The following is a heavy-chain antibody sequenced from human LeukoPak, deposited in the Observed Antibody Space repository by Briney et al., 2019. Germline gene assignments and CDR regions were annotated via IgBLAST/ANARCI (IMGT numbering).Heavy chain of an antibody. V-gene: IGHV5-51*01. CDR3: VRSRGYSYGYSYYFDY. Sequence: GESLKISCNGSGYXFTTNWICWVRQMPGKGLEWMGIIYPGDSETRYSPSFQGQVTISADKSISTAYVRWSSLKASDTAMYYCVRSRGYSYGYSYYFDYWGQGTLVTVSS. D-gene: IGHD5-18*01. J-gene: IGHJ4*02. CDR1: GYXFTTNW. CDR2: IYPGDSET.